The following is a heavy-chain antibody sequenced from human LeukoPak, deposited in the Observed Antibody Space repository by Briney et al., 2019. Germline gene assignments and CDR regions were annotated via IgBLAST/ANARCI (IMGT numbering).Heavy chain of an antibody. CDR3: AIYFRCGWIFTDAFYI. CDR1: GYTFTSYG. Sequence: ASLKVSCKPSGYTFTSYGISCVRQATGQGLECMGWISAYNGNINYAQKLQGRVTMTTDTSTSTAYMELRSLRSDDTAVYYCAIYFRCGWIFTDAFYIWGQGALVTVSS. J-gene: IGHJ3*02. D-gene: IGHD3-9*01. V-gene: IGHV1-18*01. CDR2: ISAYNGNI.